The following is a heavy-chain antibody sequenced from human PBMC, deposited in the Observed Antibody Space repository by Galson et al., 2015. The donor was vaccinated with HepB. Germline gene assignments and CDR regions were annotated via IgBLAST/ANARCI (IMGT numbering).Heavy chain of an antibody. V-gene: IGHV1-2*06. Sequence: SVKVSCKASGGTFSSYAISWVRQAPGQGLEWMGRINPNSGGTNYAQKFQGRVTMTRDTSISTAYMELSRLRSDDTAVYYCASICGGDCYRAFDIWGQGTMVTVSS. J-gene: IGHJ3*02. CDR3: ASICGGDCYRAFDI. CDR2: INPNSGGT. CDR1: GGTFSSYA. D-gene: IGHD2-21*01.